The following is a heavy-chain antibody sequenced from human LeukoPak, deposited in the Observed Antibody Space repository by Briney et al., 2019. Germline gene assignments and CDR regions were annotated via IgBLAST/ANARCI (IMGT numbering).Heavy chain of an antibody. CDR3: ATTTIRLGY. V-gene: IGHV4-39*07. CDR1: GGSISRSSYY. Sequence: SETLSLTCTVSGGSISRSSYYWRWIRQPPGKGLEWIGSMYYSWSTYYNPSLKRRVTISVDTSNNQFSLKLSSVTAADTAVYYCATTTIRLGYWGQGTLVTVSS. D-gene: IGHD1-26*01. J-gene: IGHJ4*02. CDR2: MYYSWST.